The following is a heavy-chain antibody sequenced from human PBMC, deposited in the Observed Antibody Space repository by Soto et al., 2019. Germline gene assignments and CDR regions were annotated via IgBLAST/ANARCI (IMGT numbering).Heavy chain of an antibody. CDR3: ARVGPWVPYYYDSSPYTFENWFDP. CDR1: WGSIIGGGYS. V-gene: IGHV4-30-2*01. D-gene: IGHD3-22*01. Sequence: SDSVSLTFTFSWGSIIGGGYSWSWIRQPPGNGLELILYIYHSGSTFYNPSLKSRFTISVDTSKNQFSLKLSSVTAADTAVYYCARVGPWVPYYYDSSPYTFENWFDPWGQGTLVTVSS. CDR2: IYHSGST. J-gene: IGHJ5*02.